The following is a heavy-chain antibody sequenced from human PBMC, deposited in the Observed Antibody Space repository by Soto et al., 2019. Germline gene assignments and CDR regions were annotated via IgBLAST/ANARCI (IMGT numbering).Heavy chain of an antibody. D-gene: IGHD5-18*01. Sequence: ASVKVSCKASGYTFTGYYMHWVRQAPGQGLEWMGWINPNSGGTNYAQKFQGRVTMTRDMSISTAYMELSRLRSDDTAVYYCARRALRGYSSMNWFDPWGQGTLVTVSS. J-gene: IGHJ5*02. CDR2: INPNSGGT. CDR1: GYTFTGYY. V-gene: IGHV1-2*02. CDR3: ARRALRGYSSMNWFDP.